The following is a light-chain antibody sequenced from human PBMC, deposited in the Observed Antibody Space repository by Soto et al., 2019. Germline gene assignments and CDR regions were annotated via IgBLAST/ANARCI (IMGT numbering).Light chain of an antibody. V-gene: IGKV1-39*01. J-gene: IGKJ1*01. CDR2: SAS. CDR3: QKSDSTPWT. CDR1: QTINNY. Sequence: DIQMTQSPSSLSASVGDSVTITCRTGQTINNYLNWYQHKPGKAPKLLVYSASTLQSGVPSRFSGSGSGTKFTLTISDLQPEDFTTYYCQKSDSTPWTFGQGTKVEIK.